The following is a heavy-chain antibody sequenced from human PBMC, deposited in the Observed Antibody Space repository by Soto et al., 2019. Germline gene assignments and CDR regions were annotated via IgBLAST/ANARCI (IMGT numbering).Heavy chain of an antibody. J-gene: IGHJ2*01. CDR1: GFSFTTYG. Sequence: QVQLVQSGAELKKPGASVKVSCKASGFSFTTYGVTWVRQAPGQGLAWMGWITVDNGNTHYAQNLQGRVTMTTDTSTKTAYVERWRLRSDDTAVYDCARGYSYGSAWYFDLCGRGTLVTVSS. CDR2: ITVDNGNT. V-gene: IGHV1-18*01. D-gene: IGHD5-18*01. CDR3: ARGYSYGSAWYFDL.